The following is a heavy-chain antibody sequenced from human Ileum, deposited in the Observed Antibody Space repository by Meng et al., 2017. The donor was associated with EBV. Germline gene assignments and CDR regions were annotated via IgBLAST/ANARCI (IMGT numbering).Heavy chain of an antibody. CDR3: ARWPRSITATGGIEH. CDR2: IYYSGNT. J-gene: IGHJ4*02. V-gene: IGHV4-61*01. Sequence: QVQLQESGPGLVKPAXXLSLTCTVSXGSVSSGSYYWTWIRQPPGKTLEWLGFIYYSGNTNYNPSLKGRVTLSIDMSKNQFSLNLTSVTAADTAVYYCARWPRSITATGGIEHWGQGTLVTVSS. D-gene: IGHD3-10*01. CDR1: XGSVSSGSYY.